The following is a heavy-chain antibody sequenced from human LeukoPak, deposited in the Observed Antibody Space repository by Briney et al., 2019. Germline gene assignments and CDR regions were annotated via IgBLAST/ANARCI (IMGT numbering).Heavy chain of an antibody. CDR3: ARDLTSSITMVRGTFDY. J-gene: IGHJ4*02. Sequence: GGSLRLSCVVSGFTFSSYSMNWVRQAPGKGLEWVSSISSSSSYIYYADSVKGRFTISRDNSKNTLYLQMNSLRAEDTAVYYCARDLTSSITMVRGTFDYWGQGTLVTVSS. V-gene: IGHV3-21*01. CDR1: GFTFSSYS. CDR2: ISSSSSYI. D-gene: IGHD3-10*01.